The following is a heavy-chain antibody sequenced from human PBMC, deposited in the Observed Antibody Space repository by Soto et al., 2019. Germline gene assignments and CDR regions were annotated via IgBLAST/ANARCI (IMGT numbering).Heavy chain of an antibody. V-gene: IGHV3-33*01. CDR1: GFTFSRHG. CDR2: IWYDGSDQ. CDR3: AWDYVAGLTCDY. J-gene: IGHJ4*02. Sequence: QVQLVESGGGVVQPGRSLRLSCAASGFTFSRHGMHWVRQAPGKGLEWVAVIWYDGSDQYYADSVKGRFTISRDNSKNALYLPRNSLRAEDTAVYSCAWDYVAGLTCDYWGQGTLVTVSS. D-gene: IGHD2-15*01.